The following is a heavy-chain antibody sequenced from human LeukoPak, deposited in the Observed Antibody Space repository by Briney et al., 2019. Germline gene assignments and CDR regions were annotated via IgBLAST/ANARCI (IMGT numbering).Heavy chain of an antibody. Sequence: SVKVSCKASGGTFSSYAISWVRQAPGQGLEWMGRIIPILGIANYAQKFQGRVTITADKSTSTAYMELSSLRSEDTAVYHCASRYSNYDYWGQGTLVTVSS. CDR3: ASRYSNYDY. CDR2: IIPILGIA. D-gene: IGHD4-11*01. J-gene: IGHJ4*02. V-gene: IGHV1-69*04. CDR1: GGTFSSYA.